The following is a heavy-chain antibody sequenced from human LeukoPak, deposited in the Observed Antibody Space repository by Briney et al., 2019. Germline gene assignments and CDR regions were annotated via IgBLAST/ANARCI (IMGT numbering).Heavy chain of an antibody. Sequence: GGSLRLSCAASGFTFSSYGMHWVRQAPGKGLEWVAVISYDGSNKYYADSVKGRFTISRDNSKHTLYLQMNSLRAEDTAVYYCAKVSDRFMVRGLDYWGQGTLVTVSS. V-gene: IGHV3-30*18. CDR1: GFTFSSYG. CDR3: AKVSDRFMVRGLDY. D-gene: IGHD3-10*01. J-gene: IGHJ4*02. CDR2: ISYDGSNK.